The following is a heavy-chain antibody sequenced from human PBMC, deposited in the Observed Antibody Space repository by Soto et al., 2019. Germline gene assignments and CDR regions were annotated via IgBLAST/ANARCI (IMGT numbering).Heavy chain of an antibody. Sequence: QVQLVHSGAEVKKPGSSVKFSCNASGGTFSSYAISWVRQAPGQGLEWMGGIIPIFGTANYAQKFQGRVTITADESTSTAYMELSSLRSEDTAVYYCARRHGKLYYYYGMDVWGQGTTVTVSS. CDR1: GGTFSSYA. CDR3: ARRHGKLYYYYGMDV. J-gene: IGHJ6*02. V-gene: IGHV1-69*01. CDR2: IIPIFGTA.